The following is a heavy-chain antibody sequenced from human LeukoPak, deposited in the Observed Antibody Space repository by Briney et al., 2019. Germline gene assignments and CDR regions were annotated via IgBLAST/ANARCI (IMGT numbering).Heavy chain of an antibody. V-gene: IGHV3-30*18. D-gene: IGHD3-10*01. CDR3: AKDRGHGVVDAFDF. J-gene: IGHJ3*01. CDR1: GFTFSSFG. Sequence: QSGGSLRLSCAASGFTFSSFGMHWVRQAPGKGLEWVAVISYDGSNPYYADSVKDRFTISRDNSKNMLYLQMNSLRGADTAVYYCAKDRGHGVVDAFDFWGQGTMVTVSS. CDR2: ISYDGSNP.